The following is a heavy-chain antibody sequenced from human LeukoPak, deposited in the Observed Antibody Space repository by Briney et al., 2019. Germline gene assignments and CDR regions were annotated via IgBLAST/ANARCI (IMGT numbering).Heavy chain of an antibody. Sequence: GGSLRLSCAASGFTFSSYAMSWVRQIPGKGLMWVSRIESNGLTLYADSVRDRFTISRDNGKNTIYLQMNSLRVDDTAIYYCAKAATYFYGSVTYDWFESWGQGTLVTVSS. D-gene: IGHD3-10*01. J-gene: IGHJ5*01. CDR1: GFTFSSYA. CDR2: IESNGLT. V-gene: IGHV3-74*01. CDR3: AKAATYFYGSVTYDWFES.